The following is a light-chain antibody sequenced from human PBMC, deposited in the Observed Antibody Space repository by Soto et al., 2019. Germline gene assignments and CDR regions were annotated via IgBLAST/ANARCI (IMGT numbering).Light chain of an antibody. V-gene: IGKV3-20*01. Sequence: EIVSTQSPGTLSLSPGERATLSCRASQSVSSSYLAWYQQKPGQAPRLLIYGASSRATGIPARFSGSGSGTDFTLTISRLEPEDFAVYYCQQYGSSPRTFGHGTRLEIK. CDR2: GAS. CDR3: QQYGSSPRT. J-gene: IGKJ5*01. CDR1: QSVSSSY.